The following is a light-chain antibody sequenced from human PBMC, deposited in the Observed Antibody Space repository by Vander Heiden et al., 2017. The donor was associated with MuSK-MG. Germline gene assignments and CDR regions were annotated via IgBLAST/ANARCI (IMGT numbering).Light chain of an antibody. J-gene: IGKJ4*01. CDR1: QSVSSY. CDR3: QQRSKWLT. V-gene: IGKV3-11*01. CDR2: DAS. Sequence: IVLTQSPATLSLSPGERSTLSCRASQSVSSYLAWYQQKPGQAPRLLIYDASNRANGIPDRFSGSGSGTDFTLTSSSLESEDFAVYYWQQRSKWLTFGGGTKVEIK.